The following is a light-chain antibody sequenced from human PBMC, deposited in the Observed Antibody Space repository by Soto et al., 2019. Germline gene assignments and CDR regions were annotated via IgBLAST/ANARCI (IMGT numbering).Light chain of an antibody. CDR3: QLYRNVVLT. CDR2: DAS. Sequence: DSTMTQSPSSLSASVGDRVTLTCQASEDVSDYVNWYQQKPGRAPKLLIYDASKLETGVSSRFSGSGSGTHFTFTIRDLQPEDFATYYCQLYRNVVLTFGRGTRVDI. V-gene: IGKV1-33*01. J-gene: IGKJ4*01. CDR1: EDVSDY.